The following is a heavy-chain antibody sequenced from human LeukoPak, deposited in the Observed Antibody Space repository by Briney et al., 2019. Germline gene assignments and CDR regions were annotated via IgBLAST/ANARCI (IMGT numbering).Heavy chain of an antibody. CDR2: IKNRTEGGTT. CDR3: AAGSGAPGY. J-gene: IGHJ4*02. D-gene: IGHD3-10*01. Sequence: GGSLRLACAASGFTFRKAWMNWVRQAPGKGLEWVGRIKNRTEGGTTGYAAPVKGRFTISRDDSRNMVFLHMNSLNTGDTAVYFCAAGSGAPGYWGRGTLVTVSS. CDR1: GFTFRKAW. V-gene: IGHV3-15*01.